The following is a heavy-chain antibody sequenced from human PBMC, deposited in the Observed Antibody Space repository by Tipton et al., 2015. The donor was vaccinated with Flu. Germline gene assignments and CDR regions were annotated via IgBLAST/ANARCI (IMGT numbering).Heavy chain of an antibody. Sequence: LRLSCAVSGDSISSDYHWGWIRQFPGKGLEWIGCISHSGRTYYNPSLKSRVTISIDTSKNQFSLKLTSVTAADTAVYYCARDLKWSSAYYNPFGYWGQGILVTVSS. V-gene: IGHV4-38-2*02. D-gene: IGHD3-22*01. CDR1: GDSISSDYH. CDR3: ARDLKWSSAYYNPFGY. J-gene: IGHJ4*02. CDR2: ISHSGRT.